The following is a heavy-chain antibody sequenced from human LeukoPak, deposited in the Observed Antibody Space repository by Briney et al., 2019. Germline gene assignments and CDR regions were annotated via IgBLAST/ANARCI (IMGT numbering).Heavy chain of an antibody. D-gene: IGHD3-22*01. CDR3: ATSYYYDSSGFHYFDY. V-gene: IGHV4-59*12. CDR2: IYHGGST. Sequence: SETLSLTCTVFGGSISSYYWSWIRQPPGKGLEWIGSIYHGGSTYYNPSLKSRITISVDTSRNQFSLKLSSVTAADTAVYFCATSYYYDSSGFHYFDYWGQGTLVTVSS. CDR1: GGSISSYY. J-gene: IGHJ4*02.